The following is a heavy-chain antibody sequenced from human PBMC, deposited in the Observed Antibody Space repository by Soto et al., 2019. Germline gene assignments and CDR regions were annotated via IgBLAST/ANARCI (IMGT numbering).Heavy chain of an antibody. CDR3: ARPYDFWSGYFDY. CDR2: IYPGDSDT. D-gene: IGHD3-3*01. J-gene: IGHJ4*02. Sequence: PGESLKISCKGSGYSFTSYWIGWVRQMPGKGLEWMGIIYPGDSDTRYSPSFQGQVTISADRSISTAYLQWSSLKASDTAMYYCARPYDFWSGYFDYWGQGTLVTVSS. CDR1: GYSFTSYW. V-gene: IGHV5-51*01.